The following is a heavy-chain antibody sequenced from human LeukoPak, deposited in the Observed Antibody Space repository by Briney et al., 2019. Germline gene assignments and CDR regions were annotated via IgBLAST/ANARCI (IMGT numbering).Heavy chain of an antibody. V-gene: IGHV3-21*01. Sequence: GGSLTLSCAASGLTFSSYSMNWVRQAPGKGLEWVSFISSSSSYIYYADSVKGRFTISRDNAKNSLYLQMNSLRAEDTAVYYCARGEYGSGSYHIDYWGQGTLVTVSS. J-gene: IGHJ4*02. D-gene: IGHD3-10*01. CDR1: GLTFSSYS. CDR3: ARGEYGSGSYHIDY. CDR2: ISSSSSYI.